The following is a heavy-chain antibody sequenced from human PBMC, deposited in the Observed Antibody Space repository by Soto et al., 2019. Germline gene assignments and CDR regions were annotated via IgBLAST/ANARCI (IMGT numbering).Heavy chain of an antibody. CDR2: IYYSGST. CDR3: ARGAPYYYYYGMDV. CDR1: GGSISSGGYY. V-gene: IGHV4-31*03. J-gene: IGHJ6*02. Sequence: QVQLQESGPGLVKPSQTLSLTCTVSGGSISSGGYYWSWIRQHPGKGLEWIGYIYYSGSTYYNPSLKSRVTIAVDMSKNQFSLKLSSVTAADTAVYYCARGAPYYYYYGMDVWGQGTTVTVSS.